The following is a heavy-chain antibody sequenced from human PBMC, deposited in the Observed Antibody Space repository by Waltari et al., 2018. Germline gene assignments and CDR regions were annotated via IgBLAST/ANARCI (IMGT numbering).Heavy chain of an antibody. J-gene: IGHJ4*02. CDR2: IYYSGST. CDR1: GGSISSYY. V-gene: IGHV4-59*01. D-gene: IGHD1-1*01. Sequence: QVQLQESGPGLVKPSETLSLTCTVSGGSISSYYWSWIRQPPGKGLEWIGYIYYSGSTNYNPALKSLVTISVDTSKNQFSLKLSSVTAADTAVYYCARAVRNTRVIDYWGQGTLVTVSS. CDR3: ARAVRNTRVIDY.